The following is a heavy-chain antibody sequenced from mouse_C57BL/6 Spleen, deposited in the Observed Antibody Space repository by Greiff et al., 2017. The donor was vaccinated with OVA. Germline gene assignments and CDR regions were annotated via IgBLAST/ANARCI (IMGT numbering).Heavy chain of an antibody. V-gene: IGHV1-80*01. CDR1: GYAFSSYW. Sequence: VQLQQSGAELVTPGASVKISCKASGYAFSSYWMNWVKQRPGKGLEWIGQIYPGDGDTNYNGKFKGKATLTADKSSSTAYMQLSSLTSEDSAVYFCARRDREDAMDYWGQGTSVTVSS. CDR2: IYPGDGDT. J-gene: IGHJ4*01. CDR3: ARRDREDAMDY.